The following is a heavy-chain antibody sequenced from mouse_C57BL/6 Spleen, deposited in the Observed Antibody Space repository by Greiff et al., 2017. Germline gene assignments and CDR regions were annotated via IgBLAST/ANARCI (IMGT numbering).Heavy chain of an antibody. CDR3: ARTDDCGSHQAWFAY. CDR1: GYTFTSYW. CDR2: IDPSDSYT. D-gene: IGHD1-1*01. J-gene: IGHJ3*01. V-gene: IGHV1-50*01. Sequence: QVQLQQPGAELVKPGASVKLSCKASGYTFTSYWMQWVKQRPGQGLEWIGEIDPSDSYTNYNQKFKGKATLTVDPSSSTAYMQLSSLTSEDSAVYYCARTDDCGSHQAWFAYWGQGTLVTVSA.